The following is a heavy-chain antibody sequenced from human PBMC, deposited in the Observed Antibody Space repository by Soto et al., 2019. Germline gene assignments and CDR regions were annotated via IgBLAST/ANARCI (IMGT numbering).Heavy chain of an antibody. J-gene: IGHJ4*02. CDR1: GDSVSSNSAA. Sequence: SQTLSLTCAISGDSVSSNSAAWNWIRQSPSRGLEWLGRTYYRSKWYNDYAVSVKSRITINPDTSKNQFSLQLNSVTPEDTAVYYCAREDELLWFGELSAPFDYWGQGTLVTVSS. CDR2: TYYRSKWYN. CDR3: AREDELLWFGELSAPFDY. D-gene: IGHD3-10*01. V-gene: IGHV6-1*01.